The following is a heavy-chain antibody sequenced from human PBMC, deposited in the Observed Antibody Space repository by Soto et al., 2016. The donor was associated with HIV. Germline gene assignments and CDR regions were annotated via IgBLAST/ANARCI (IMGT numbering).Heavy chain of an antibody. CDR1: GFTFSSYA. CDR3: AKMRGVYYYDSSGYYDY. D-gene: IGHD3-22*01. J-gene: IGHJ4*02. V-gene: IGHV3-23*04. CDR2: ISGSGGST. Sequence: DVFLVESGGGLVQPGGSLRLSCAASGFTFSSYAMSWVRQAPGKGLEWVSAISGSGGSTYYADSVKGRFTISRDNSKNTLYLQMNSLRAEDTAVYYCAKMRGVYYYDSSGYYDYWGQGTLVTVSS.